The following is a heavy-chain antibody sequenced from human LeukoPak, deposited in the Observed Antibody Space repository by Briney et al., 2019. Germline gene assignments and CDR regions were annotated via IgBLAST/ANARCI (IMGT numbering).Heavy chain of an antibody. J-gene: IGHJ3*02. Sequence: SETLSLTCTVSGGSISSYYWSWIRQPPGKGLEWIGYIYYSGSTNYNPSLKSRVTISVDTSKNQFSLKLSSVTAADTAVYYCARDRQRASIFGVVITDRDAFDIWGQGTMVTVSS. CDR1: GGSISSYY. V-gene: IGHV4-59*01. CDR2: IYYSGST. D-gene: IGHD3-3*01. CDR3: ARDRQRASIFGVVITDRDAFDI.